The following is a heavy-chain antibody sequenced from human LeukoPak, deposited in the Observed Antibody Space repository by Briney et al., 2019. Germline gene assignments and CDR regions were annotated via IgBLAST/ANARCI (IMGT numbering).Heavy chain of an antibody. V-gene: IGHV4-34*01. Sequence: PSETLSLTCAVYGGSFSGYYWSWIRQPPGKGLEWIGEINHSGSTNYNPSLKSRVTISVDTSKNQFSLKLSSVTAADTAVYYCALPGGFGEDDAFDIWGQGTMATVSS. J-gene: IGHJ3*02. CDR2: INHSGST. D-gene: IGHD3-10*01. CDR1: GGSFSGYY. CDR3: ALPGGFGEDDAFDI.